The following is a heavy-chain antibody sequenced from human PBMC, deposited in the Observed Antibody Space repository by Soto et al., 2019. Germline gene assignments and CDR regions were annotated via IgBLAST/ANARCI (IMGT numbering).Heavy chain of an antibody. V-gene: IGHV5-51*01. CDR2: IYPGDSDT. Sequence: GESLKISCKGSGYSFTSYWIGWVRQMPGKGLEWMGIIYPGDSDTRYSPSFQGQVTISADKSISTAYLQWSSLKASDTVMYYCARSARYCRGGSGYDSHLGMDVWGQGTTVTVSS. D-gene: IGHD2-15*01. J-gene: IGHJ6*02. CDR3: ARSARYCRGGSGYDSHLGMDV. CDR1: GYSFTSYW.